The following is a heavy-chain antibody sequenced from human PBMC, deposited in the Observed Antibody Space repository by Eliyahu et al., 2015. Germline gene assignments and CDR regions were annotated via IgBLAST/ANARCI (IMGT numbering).Heavy chain of an antibody. J-gene: IGHJ4*02. D-gene: IGHD1-7*01. V-gene: IGHV1-18*01. CDR3: GRDWNYVGVDY. CDR2: VSTSNGAT. CDR1: GYTFTTMG. Sequence: QVQLVQSGADVKKPGASVXVSCKATGYTFTTMGISWGRQAPGQGFEWVGWVSTSNGATNYAQKFQDRVTMTTDTSTTTSYMELRGLTSDDTAVYYCGRDWNYVGVDYWGQGTLVTVSS.